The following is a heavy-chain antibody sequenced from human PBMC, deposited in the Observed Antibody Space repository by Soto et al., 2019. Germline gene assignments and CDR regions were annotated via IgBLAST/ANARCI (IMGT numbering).Heavy chain of an antibody. J-gene: IGHJ5*02. CDR1: GGSFSGYY. CDR3: ARGRRYSSGWYRRFDP. D-gene: IGHD6-19*01. Sequence: SETLSLTCAVYGGSFSGYYWSWICQPPGKGLEWIGEINHSGSTNYNPSLKSRVTISVDTSKNQFSLKLSSVTAADTAVYYCARGRRYSSGWYRRFDPWGQGTLVTVSS. V-gene: IGHV4-34*01. CDR2: INHSGST.